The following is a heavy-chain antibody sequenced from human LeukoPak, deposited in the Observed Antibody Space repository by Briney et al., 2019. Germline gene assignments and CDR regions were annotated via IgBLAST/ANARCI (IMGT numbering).Heavy chain of an antibody. V-gene: IGHV4-4*02. CDR3: ARGGSGWYVVD. CDR2: IYHSGST. D-gene: IGHD6-19*01. J-gene: IGHJ4*02. CDR1: GGSISSSNW. Sequence: SETLSLTCAVSGGSISSSNWWSWVRQPPGKGLEWIGEIYHSGSTNYNPSLKSRVTISVDTSKNQFSLKLSSVTAADTAVYYCARGGSGWYVVDWGQGTLVTVSS.